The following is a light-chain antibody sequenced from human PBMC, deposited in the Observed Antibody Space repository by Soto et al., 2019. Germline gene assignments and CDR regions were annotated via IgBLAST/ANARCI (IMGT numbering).Light chain of an antibody. J-gene: IGKJ1*01. V-gene: IGKV3-11*01. CDR3: QVRDVWPS. CDR2: DAS. CDR1: QSVSTS. Sequence: IVLTQSPVTLAVSPGESAVLSCGASQSVSTSLAWYQHKPGQAPRLFIYDASKRAPGIPARFTGSGSGAHFTLTISSLEPEDIAVYYCQVRDVWPSFGQGTKVDIK.